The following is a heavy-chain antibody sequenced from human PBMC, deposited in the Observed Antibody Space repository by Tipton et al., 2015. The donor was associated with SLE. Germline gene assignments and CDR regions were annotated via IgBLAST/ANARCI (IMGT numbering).Heavy chain of an antibody. J-gene: IGHJ6*02. CDR3: ARDSAGVAGVGTGYYNGMDV. D-gene: IGHD3-10*01. CDR2: INPDTGGT. V-gene: IGHV1-2*06. CDR1: TYTLTGYY. Sequence: QLVQSGAEVKKPGASVKVSCEASTYTLTGYYIHWVRQAPGKGLEWMGRINPDTGGTNYAQMFQGRVTMTRDSSIRIAYMELSSLQSDDTAVYYCARDSAGVAGVGTGYYNGMDVWGQGTTVTVSS.